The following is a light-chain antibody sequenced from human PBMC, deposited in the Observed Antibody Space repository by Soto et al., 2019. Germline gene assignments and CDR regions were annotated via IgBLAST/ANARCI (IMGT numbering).Light chain of an antibody. CDR3: CSYAGSYTVV. Sequence: QSALTQPRSVSGSPGQSVTISCTGTSSDVGGYNYVSWYQQHPGKAPKLMIYDVNKRPSGVPDRFSGSKSGNTASLTISGLQAEDEADYYCCSYAGSYTVVFGGETKLTVL. CDR1: SSDVGGYNY. V-gene: IGLV2-11*01. CDR2: DVN. J-gene: IGLJ2*01.